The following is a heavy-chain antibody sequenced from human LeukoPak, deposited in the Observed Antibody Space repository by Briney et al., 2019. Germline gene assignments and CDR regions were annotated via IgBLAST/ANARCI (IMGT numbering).Heavy chain of an antibody. J-gene: IGHJ4*02. V-gene: IGHV3-30*18. CDR1: GFTFSSYG. CDR2: ISYDGSNK. D-gene: IGHD3-22*01. CDR3: AKEYYDSSGYYLWARTGGFDY. Sequence: GGSLRLSCAASGFTFSSYGMHWVRQAPGKGLEWVAVISYDGSNKYYADSVKGRFTISRDNSKNTLYLQMNSLRAEDTAVYYCAKEYYDSSGYYLWARTGGFDYWGQGTLVTVSS.